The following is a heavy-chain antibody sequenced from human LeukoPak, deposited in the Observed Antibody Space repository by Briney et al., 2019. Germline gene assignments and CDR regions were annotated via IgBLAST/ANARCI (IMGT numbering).Heavy chain of an antibody. Sequence: GGSLRLSCAASGFTFSSYWMHWVRQAPGKGLVWVSRINSDGGSTSYADSVKGRFTISRDNAKNTLYLQMNSLRAEDTAVYYCARAIVGSSGYMDVWGKGTTVTVSS. CDR1: GFTFSSYW. CDR3: ARAIVGSSGYMDV. D-gene: IGHD1-26*01. J-gene: IGHJ6*03. V-gene: IGHV3-74*01. CDR2: INSDGGST.